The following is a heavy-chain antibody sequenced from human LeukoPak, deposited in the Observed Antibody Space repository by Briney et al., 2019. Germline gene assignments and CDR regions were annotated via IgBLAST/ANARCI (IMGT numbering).Heavy chain of an antibody. CDR2: ISISGSTI. D-gene: IGHD2-15*01. J-gene: IGHJ4*02. Sequence: KPGGSLRLSCAASGFTFSDYYMGWIRQAPGKELEWLSYISISGSTIYYADSVKGRFTISRDNAKNSLYLQMNSLRAEDTAVYFCARGVVLAANFDYWGQGTLVTVSS. CDR1: GFTFSDYY. V-gene: IGHV3-11*01. CDR3: ARGVVLAANFDY.